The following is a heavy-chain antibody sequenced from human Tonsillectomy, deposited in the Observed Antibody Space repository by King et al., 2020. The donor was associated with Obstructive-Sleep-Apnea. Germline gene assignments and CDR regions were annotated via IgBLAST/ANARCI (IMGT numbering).Heavy chain of an antibody. CDR2: IYSGSSGTK. CDR3: ARDLSEVATSERGD. J-gene: IGHJ4*02. D-gene: IGHD5-24*01. Sequence: VQLVESGGGLVQPGGSLRLSCAGSGFAVSSNYMSWVRQAPGKGLEWVSVIYSGSSGTKYSAASVKGRFTISRDNSRTTLYLQMNSLRAEDTAVYYCARDLSEVATSERGDWGQGTLVTVSS. V-gene: IGHV3-66*01. CDR1: GFAVSSNY.